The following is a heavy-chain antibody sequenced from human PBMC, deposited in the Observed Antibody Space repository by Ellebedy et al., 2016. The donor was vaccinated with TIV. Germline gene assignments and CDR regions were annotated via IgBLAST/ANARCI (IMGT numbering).Heavy chain of an antibody. J-gene: IGHJ4*02. CDR1: GGSFGDFY. Sequence: MPSETLSLTCTVSGGSFGDFYWSWIRQSPGKGLEWIGDINQRGNTNYNPSLMNRVTISVDTSKSQFSLKLTSVTAPDAAVYFCARGGVPPRYTTSWYTVWGQGALVTVSS. CDR3: ARGGVPPRYTTSWYTV. V-gene: IGHV4-34*01. CDR2: INQRGNT. D-gene: IGHD6-13*01.